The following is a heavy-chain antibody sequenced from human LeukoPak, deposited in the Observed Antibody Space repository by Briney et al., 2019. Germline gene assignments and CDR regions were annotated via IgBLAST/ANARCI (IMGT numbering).Heavy chain of an antibody. D-gene: IGHD3/OR15-3a*01. J-gene: IGHJ4*02. CDR2: IYHNGNT. V-gene: IGHV4-4*02. Sequence: SETLSLTCAVSGGSISSSNWWSWVRQPPGKGLEYIGEIYHNGNTNYNPSLKSRVTISVDTSKNQFSLKLSSVTAADTAVYYCARLGGLWTDYWGQGTLVTVSS. CDR3: ARLGGLWTDY. CDR1: GGSISSSNW.